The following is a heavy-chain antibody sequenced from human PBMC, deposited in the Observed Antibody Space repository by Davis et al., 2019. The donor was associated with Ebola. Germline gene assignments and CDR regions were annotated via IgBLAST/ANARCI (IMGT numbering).Heavy chain of an antibody. CDR3: ARRWDYIWGLNWFDP. CDR1: GFTFSSYS. CDR2: ISSSSSYI. Sequence: GGSLRLSCAASGFTFSSYSMNWVRQAPGKGLEWVSSISSSSSYIYYADSVKGRFTISRDNAKNSLYLQMNSLRAEDTAVYYCARRWDYIWGLNWFDPWGQGTLVTVSS. D-gene: IGHD3-16*01. V-gene: IGHV3-21*01. J-gene: IGHJ5*02.